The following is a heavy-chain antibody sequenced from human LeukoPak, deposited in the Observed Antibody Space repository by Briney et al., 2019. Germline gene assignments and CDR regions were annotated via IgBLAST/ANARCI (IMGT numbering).Heavy chain of an antibody. Sequence: SVKVSCKASGGTFSSYAISWVRQAPGQGLEWMGGIIPIFGTANYAQKFQGRVTITADESTSTAYMELSSLRSEDTAVYYCARANVLLWFGEGYYMDVWGKGTTVTISS. CDR2: IIPIFGTA. CDR3: ARANVLLWFGEGYYMDV. CDR1: GGTFSSYA. V-gene: IGHV1-69*13. J-gene: IGHJ6*03. D-gene: IGHD3-10*01.